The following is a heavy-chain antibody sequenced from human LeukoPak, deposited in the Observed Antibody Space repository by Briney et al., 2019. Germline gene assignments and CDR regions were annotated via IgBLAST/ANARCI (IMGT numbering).Heavy chain of an antibody. J-gene: IGHJ4*02. V-gene: IGHV4-39*07. Sequence: SETLSLTCTVSGGSISSTTYYWGWIRQPPGKGLEWIGSVYYGGATYYNPSLKSRITISVDTSKNQFSLKLSSVTAADTAVYYCARGDFFGYWGQGTLVTVSS. CDR1: GGSISSTTYY. D-gene: IGHD3-3*01. CDR3: ARGDFFGY. CDR2: VYYGGAT.